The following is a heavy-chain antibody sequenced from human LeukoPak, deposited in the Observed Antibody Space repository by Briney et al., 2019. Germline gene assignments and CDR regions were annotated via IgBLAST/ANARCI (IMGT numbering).Heavy chain of an antibody. CDR3: AKGGRAPDY. Sequence: GGSLRLSCVASGFSFTTFSMVWVRQAPGRGLEWVANIKQDGSDKYYVDSVKGRFTISRDSAKNSLYLQMDSLRDEDTAVYYCAKGGRAPDYWGQGTLVTVSS. CDR2: IKQDGSDK. D-gene: IGHD1-26*01. V-gene: IGHV3-7*05. J-gene: IGHJ4*02. CDR1: GFSFTTFS.